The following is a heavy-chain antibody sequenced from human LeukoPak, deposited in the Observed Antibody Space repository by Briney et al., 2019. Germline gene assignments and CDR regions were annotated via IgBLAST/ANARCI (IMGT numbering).Heavy chain of an antibody. V-gene: IGHV1-18*01. D-gene: IGHD6-19*01. CDR1: GYSENFYG. CDR2: ISAQHGQT. CDR3: ASRQVAGTGFDY. J-gene: IGHJ4*02. Sequence: ASVKVSCKTSGYSENFYGITWVRQVAGQGLEWMGWISAQHGQTEYAPNSQDRVTMTTDTYTNTAYMELRSLRSDDTAVYYCASRQVAGTGFDYWGQGTLVTVSS.